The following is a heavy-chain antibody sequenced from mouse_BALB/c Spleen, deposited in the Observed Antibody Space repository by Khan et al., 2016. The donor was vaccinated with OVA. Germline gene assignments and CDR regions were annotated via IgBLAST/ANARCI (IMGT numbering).Heavy chain of an antibody. CDR1: GYTFTSYW. CDR3: ANPGSSSAWLTY. V-gene: IGHV1-7*01. J-gene: IGHJ3*01. D-gene: IGHD1-1*01. Sequence: QIQLVQSGAELAKPGASVKMSCKASGYTFTSYWMHWVKQRPGQGLEWIGYINPSTGYTEYNQRFKDKATLTADKSSSTAYMQLSSLTSEESAVYYCANPGSSSAWLTYWGQGTLVTVSA. CDR2: INPSTGYT.